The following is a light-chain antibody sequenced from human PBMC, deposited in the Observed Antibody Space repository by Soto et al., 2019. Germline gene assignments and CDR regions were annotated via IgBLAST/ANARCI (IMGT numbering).Light chain of an antibody. J-gene: IGKJ1*01. Sequence: EIVLTQSPGTLSLSPGERATLSCRASQSVSSSYLAWFQQKSGQAPRLLIYVASSRATGIPDRFSGSGSGTDFTLTISRLEPKDFAVYYCQQYGSYPVTFGRGTKVEIK. V-gene: IGKV3-20*01. CDR1: QSVSSSY. CDR2: VAS. CDR3: QQYGSYPVT.